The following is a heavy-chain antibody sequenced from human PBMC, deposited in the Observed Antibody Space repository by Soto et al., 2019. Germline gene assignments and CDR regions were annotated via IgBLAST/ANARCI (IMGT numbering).Heavy chain of an antibody. Sequence: ASVKVSCKASGYTFTGYYMHWVRQAPGQGLEWMGRIIPILGIANYAQKFQGRVTITADKSTSTAYMELSSLRSEDTAVYYGARSFSDDAFDIWGQGTMVTVSS. CDR1: GYTFTGYY. CDR3: ARSFSDDAFDI. V-gene: IGHV1-69*02. J-gene: IGHJ3*02. CDR2: IIPILGIA.